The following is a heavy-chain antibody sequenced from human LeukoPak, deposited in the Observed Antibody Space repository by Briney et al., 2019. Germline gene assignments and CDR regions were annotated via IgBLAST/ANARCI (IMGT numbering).Heavy chain of an antibody. D-gene: IGHD3-3*01. CDR2: IYYSGST. V-gene: IGHV4-59*01. CDR3: AREAIPAHYDFWSAPEDYYYYYMDV. Sequence: SETLSLTCTVSGGSISSYYWSWIRQPPGKGLEWIGYIYYSGSTNYNPSLKSRVTISVDTSKNQFSLKLSSVTAADTAVYYCAREAIPAHYDFWSAPEDYYYYYMDVWGKGTTVTVSS. CDR1: GGSISSYY. J-gene: IGHJ6*03.